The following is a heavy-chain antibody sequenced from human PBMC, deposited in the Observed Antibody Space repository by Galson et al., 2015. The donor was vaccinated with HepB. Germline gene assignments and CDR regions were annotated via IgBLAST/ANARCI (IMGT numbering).Heavy chain of an antibody. D-gene: IGHD3-10*01. CDR2: ISGSAGGT. CDR1: GFTFSSYA. J-gene: IGHJ5*02. CDR3: ARGYSSGAYFS. V-gene: IGHV3-23*01. Sequence: LRLSCAASGFTFSSYAMSWVRQAPGKGLEWVSAISGSAGGTYYADSVKGRFAISRDNSNNTLYLQMNSLRAEDTAVYYCARGYSSGAYFSWGQGTLVTVSS.